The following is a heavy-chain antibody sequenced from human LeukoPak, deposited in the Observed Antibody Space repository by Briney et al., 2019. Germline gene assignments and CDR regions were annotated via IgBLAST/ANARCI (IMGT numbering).Heavy chain of an antibody. CDR1: GGSFSGYY. D-gene: IGHD3-16*02. V-gene: IGHV4-34*12. CDR2: IVHSGST. Sequence: SETLSLTCGVYGGSFSGYYWSWIRQPPGKGLEWIGEIVHSGSTNYNPSLKSRVTISVDTSKNQFSLKLSSVTAADTAVYYCARQGQRLRLGELSENVFDYWGQGTLVTVSS. CDR3: ARQGQRLRLGELSENVFDY. J-gene: IGHJ4*02.